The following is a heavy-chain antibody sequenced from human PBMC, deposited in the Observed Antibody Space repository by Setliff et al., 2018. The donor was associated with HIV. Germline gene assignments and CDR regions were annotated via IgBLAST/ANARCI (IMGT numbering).Heavy chain of an antibody. CDR3: ARSQYSNGPGDYHFYYMDV. J-gene: IGHJ6*03. Sequence: PGGFLRLSCAASGFTLSSYGMHWVRQAPGKGLEWVAVISFDGSNKYYADSVKGRFTISRDNAQNSLYLQMNSLRAEDTALYYCARSQYSNGPGDYHFYYMDVWGKGTTVTVSS. D-gene: IGHD5-18*01. CDR2: ISFDGSNK. V-gene: IGHV3-30*03. CDR1: GFTLSSYG.